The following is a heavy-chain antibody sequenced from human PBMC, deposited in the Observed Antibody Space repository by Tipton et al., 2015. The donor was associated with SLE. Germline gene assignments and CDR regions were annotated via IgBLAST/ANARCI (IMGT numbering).Heavy chain of an antibody. CDR1: GFSFSSYS. D-gene: IGHD3-22*01. V-gene: IGHV3-48*01. Sequence: SLRLSCVASGFSFSSYSLNWVRQAPGKGLEWVSYISSSRGTSYYADSVKGRFTISRDNDKNSLYLQMNSLRAEDTAVYYCARAGPYYYDSSGYSAFDIWGQGTMVTVSS. CDR3: ARAGPYYYDSSGYSAFDI. CDR2: ISSSRGTS. J-gene: IGHJ3*02.